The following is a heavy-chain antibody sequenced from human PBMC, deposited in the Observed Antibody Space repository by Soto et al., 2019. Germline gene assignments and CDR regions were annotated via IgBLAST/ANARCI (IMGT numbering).Heavy chain of an antibody. Sequence: GGSLRLSCAASGFTFANSWMAWVRQAPGKGLEWLASIKEDGSETYYVDSLRGRFAISRDNAKGSLFLQMPGLRADDRAVYFCAREARPDVLSDLLIRARAKIWVPDRQREIGHYSYGMDVWGDGSKVTVSS. D-gene: IGHD2-8*01. J-gene: IGHJ6*01. CDR1: GFTFANSW. V-gene: IGHV3-7*03. CDR3: AREARPDVLSDLLIRARAKIWVPDRQREIGHYSYGMDV. CDR2: IKEDGSET.